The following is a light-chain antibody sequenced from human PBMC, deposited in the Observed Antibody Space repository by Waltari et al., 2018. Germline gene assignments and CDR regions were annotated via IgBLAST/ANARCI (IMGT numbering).Light chain of an antibody. Sequence: QSVLTQPPSVSEAPRQRVTISCPGSSPNIGNNAVNWYQQLPGNAPKLLIYYDDLLPSGVSDRFSGSKSGTSASLAISGLQSEDEADYYCAAWDDSLNGYVFGTGTKVTVL. CDR2: YDD. CDR1: SPNIGNNA. J-gene: IGLJ1*01. V-gene: IGLV1-36*01. CDR3: AAWDDSLNGYV.